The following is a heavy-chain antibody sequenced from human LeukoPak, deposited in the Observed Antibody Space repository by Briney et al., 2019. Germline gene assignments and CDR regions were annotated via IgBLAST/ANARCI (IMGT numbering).Heavy chain of an antibody. D-gene: IGHD3-10*01. Sequence: GGSLRLSCAASGFTFSSYSMNWVRPAPGKGLEWGSSISSSSSYIYYADSVKGRFTISRDNAKNSLYLQMNSLRAEDTAVYYCARAGGWFGDYAFDIWGQGTMVTVSS. CDR1: GFTFSSYS. V-gene: IGHV3-21*01. CDR2: ISSSSSYI. J-gene: IGHJ3*02. CDR3: ARAGGWFGDYAFDI.